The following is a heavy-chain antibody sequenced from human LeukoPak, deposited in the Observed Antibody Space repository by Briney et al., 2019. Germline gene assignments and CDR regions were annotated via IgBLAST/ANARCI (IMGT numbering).Heavy chain of an antibody. D-gene: IGHD3-22*01. J-gene: IGHJ6*03. V-gene: IGHV3-9*01. Sequence: PGGSLRLSCAASGFSFDDYAMHWVRQAPGKGLEWVSGITYNSGTIGYAESVQGRFTISRDNAKNSLHLQMNSLRAEDTAVYYCARAPTYYYDSSGPILLAHFYMDVWGRGTTVTVSS. CDR1: GFSFDDYA. CDR3: ARAPTYYYDSSGPILLAHFYMDV. CDR2: ITYNSGTI.